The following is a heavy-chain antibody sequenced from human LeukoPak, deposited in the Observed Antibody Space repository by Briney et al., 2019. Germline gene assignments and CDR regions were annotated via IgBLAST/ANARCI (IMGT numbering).Heavy chain of an antibody. CDR1: GGSISRSSYY. CDR3: ARHTDGSTLPRYFDL. Sequence: TSETLSLTCTVSGGSISRSSYYWGWIRQPPGKGLEWIGSIYYSGSTYYNPSLKSRVTISVDTSKNQFSLKLSSVTAADTSVYYCARHTDGSTLPRYFDLWGRGTLVTVSS. J-gene: IGHJ2*01. D-gene: IGHD2-2*01. CDR2: IYYSGST. V-gene: IGHV4-39*01.